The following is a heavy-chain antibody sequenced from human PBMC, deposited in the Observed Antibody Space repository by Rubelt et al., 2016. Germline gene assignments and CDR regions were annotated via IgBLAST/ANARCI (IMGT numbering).Heavy chain of an antibody. V-gene: IGHV3-30*04. J-gene: IGHJ5*01. Sequence: VQLVESGGGLVQPGGSLRLSCAASGFSFSTYAMHWVRQAPGKGLEWVAVISYDRSNEYYADSVKGRFTISRDNSMNTVYLQMNSLRTEETAVFYWSRDGGSTGVNNWLDSWGQGTLVIVSS. D-gene: IGHD2-2*01. CDR2: ISYDRSNE. CDR3: SRDGGSTGVNNWLDS. CDR1: GFSFSTYA.